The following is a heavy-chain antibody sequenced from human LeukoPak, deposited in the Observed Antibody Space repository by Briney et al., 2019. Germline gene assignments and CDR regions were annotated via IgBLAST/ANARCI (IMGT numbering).Heavy chain of an antibody. Sequence: LETLSLTCTFPGDSITYYYWSWIRQPPGKGLEWIGYVYYTGSTNYNPSLKSRLTISLDTSNNQFSLKLSSVTAADTAVYYCATGRVRYGSGFRGQGTLVTVSS. D-gene: IGHD3-10*01. CDR2: VYYTGST. CDR3: ATGRVRYGSGF. CDR1: GDSITYYY. J-gene: IGHJ4*02. V-gene: IGHV4-59*01.